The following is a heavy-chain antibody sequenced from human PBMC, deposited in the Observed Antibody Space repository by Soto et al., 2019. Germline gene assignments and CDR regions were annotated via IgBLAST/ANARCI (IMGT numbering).Heavy chain of an antibody. D-gene: IGHD1-26*01. CDR2: IYTSGIT. CDR3: ARERWELNWFDH. CDR1: GGSISSYY. J-gene: IGHJ5*02. Sequence: SETLSLTCTVSGGSISSYYWSWIRQPAGKGLELIGLIYTSGITNYNPSLKSRVTMSVDTSKNKFSLKLSSVTDEETAVYYCARERWELNWFDHWAQGTLVTVSS. V-gene: IGHV4-4*07.